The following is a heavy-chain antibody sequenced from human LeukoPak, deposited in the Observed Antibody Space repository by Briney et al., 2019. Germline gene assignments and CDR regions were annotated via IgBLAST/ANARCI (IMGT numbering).Heavy chain of an antibody. CDR1: GGSFSGHY. CDR3: ARLEVKGSLGP. Sequence: SETLSVTCAVYGGSFSGHYWSWIRQPPGKGLEWIGEINHSGSTHYNPSLKSRVTISVDTSKNQFSLELSSVTAADTAVYYCARLEVKGSLGPWGQGTLVTVSS. D-gene: IGHD1-1*01. V-gene: IGHV4-34*01. J-gene: IGHJ5*02. CDR2: INHSGST.